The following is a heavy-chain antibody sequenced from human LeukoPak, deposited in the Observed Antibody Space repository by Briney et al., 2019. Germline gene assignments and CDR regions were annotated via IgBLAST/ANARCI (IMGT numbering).Heavy chain of an antibody. CDR1: GFTFSTYS. CDR3: AKDRCTNGVCYTFAY. CDR2: ISSSSSTI. D-gene: IGHD2-8*01. J-gene: IGHJ4*02. V-gene: IGHV3-48*01. Sequence: GGSLRLSCAASGFTFSTYSMSWVRQAPGKGLEWVSYISSSSSTISYPDSVKGRFTISRDNAKNSLYLQMNNLRAEDTAVYYCAKDRCTNGVCYTFAYWGQGTLVTVSS.